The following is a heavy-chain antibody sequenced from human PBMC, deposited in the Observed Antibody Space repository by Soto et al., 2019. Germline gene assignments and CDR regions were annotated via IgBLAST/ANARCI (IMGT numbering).Heavy chain of an antibody. CDR3: ARGRSYGWCD. CDR2: ITQSGNT. CDR1: GGSFSGYY. D-gene: IGHD2-8*02. J-gene: IGHJ4*02. V-gene: IGHV4-34*01. Sequence: SETLSLTCAVYGGSFSGYYWSWIRQSPGKGLEWIGEITQSGNTNYNPSLKSRVTLSRDTSKNQFSLRLSSVTAADTAVYYCARGRSYGWCDWGQGTLVTVSS.